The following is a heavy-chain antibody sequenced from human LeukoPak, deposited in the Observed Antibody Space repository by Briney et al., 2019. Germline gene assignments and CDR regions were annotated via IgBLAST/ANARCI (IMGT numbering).Heavy chain of an antibody. D-gene: IGHD2-2*01. Sequence: ASVKVSCKASGYTFTSYGISWVRQAPGQGLEWMGWISAYNGNTNYAQKLQGRVTMTTDTSTSTAYMELRSLRSDDTAVYYCAILIGYCSSTSCYAMVDYWGQGTLVTVSS. CDR2: ISAYNGNT. J-gene: IGHJ4*02. CDR3: AILIGYCSSTSCYAMVDY. V-gene: IGHV1-18*01. CDR1: GYTFTSYG.